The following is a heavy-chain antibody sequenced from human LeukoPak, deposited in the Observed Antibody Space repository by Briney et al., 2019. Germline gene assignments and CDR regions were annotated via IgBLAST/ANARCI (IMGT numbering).Heavy chain of an antibody. CDR3: ARGYCTSTNCNNWFDP. Sequence: GGSLRLSCAASGFTFSSYAMSWVRQGPGEGLEWVSAISGGGDMTHYTDSVKGRFTISRDNSRNVLYLQMNSLRADDAAIYYCARGYCTSTNCNNWFDPWGQGALVTVSS. CDR1: GFTFSSYA. CDR2: ISGGGDMT. J-gene: IGHJ5*02. D-gene: IGHD2-2*01. V-gene: IGHV3-23*01.